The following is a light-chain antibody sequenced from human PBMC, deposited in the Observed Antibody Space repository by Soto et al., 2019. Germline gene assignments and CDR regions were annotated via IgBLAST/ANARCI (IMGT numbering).Light chain of an antibody. V-gene: IGKV3-20*01. J-gene: IGKJ1*01. CDR2: GAP. CDR1: QSVSNTY. CDR3: QQHDSSPWM. Sequence: EVVLTQSPGTLSLSPGERATLSCRASQSVSNTYVAWYQHIPGQTPRLLIYGAPNRATGIPDRFSGSGSGTDFTLTISRLEPEDFAVYYCQQHDSSPWMFGQGTKVDIK.